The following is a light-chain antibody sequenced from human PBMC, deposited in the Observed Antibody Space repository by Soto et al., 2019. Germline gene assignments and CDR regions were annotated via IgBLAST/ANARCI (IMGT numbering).Light chain of an antibody. CDR2: DVS. J-gene: IGLJ1*01. Sequence: SVLTQPASASGSPGQSITISCTGTSSDVGGYNYVSWYQQHPGKAPKFMIYDVSSRPSGVSNRFSGSKSGNTASLTISGLQAEDEADYYCCSYTTSNTRQIVFGTGTKVTVL. V-gene: IGLV2-14*03. CDR1: SSDVGGYNY. CDR3: CSYTTSNTRQIV.